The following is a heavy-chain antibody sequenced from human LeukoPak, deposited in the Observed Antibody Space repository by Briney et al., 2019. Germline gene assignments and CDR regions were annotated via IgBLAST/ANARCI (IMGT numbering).Heavy chain of an antibody. Sequence: GGSLRLSCAASGFTFRHYWMHWVRQVPGKWLVWASRINPDGTTINYADSVRGRFAISRDNAKNTLHLEMNGLRADDTAVYYCARFRAGAGDFWGQGTLVSVSS. CDR3: ARFRAGAGDF. J-gene: IGHJ4*02. CDR2: INPDGTTI. D-gene: IGHD4/OR15-4a*01. CDR1: GFTFRHYW. V-gene: IGHV3-74*01.